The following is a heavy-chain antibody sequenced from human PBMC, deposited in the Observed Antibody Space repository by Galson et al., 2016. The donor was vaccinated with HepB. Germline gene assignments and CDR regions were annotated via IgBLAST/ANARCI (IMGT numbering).Heavy chain of an antibody. CDR1: GYSFTTYY. J-gene: IGHJ4*02. V-gene: IGHV1-46*01. CDR2: INPNGGSA. D-gene: IGHD5-24*01. CDR3: AREKEKYDGYPGY. Sequence: SVKVSCKASGYSFTTYYMHWVRQAPGQGLEWMGVINPNGGSANYAQKFQGRVTMTRDTPTSTVYMELNSLRSEDTAVYYCAREKEKYDGYPGYWGQGTLVTVSS.